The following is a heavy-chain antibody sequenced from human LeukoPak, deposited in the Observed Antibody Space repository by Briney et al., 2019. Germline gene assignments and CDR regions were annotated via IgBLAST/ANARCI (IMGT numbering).Heavy chain of an antibody. V-gene: IGHV4-34*01. D-gene: IGHD2-21*01. CDR1: GDSLSRYY. Sequence: PSETLSLTCAVYGDSLSRYYWSWIRQPPGKGLEWFGEFNHSGSTNYTPSLKSRVTISVDTSKKQFSLKLSSVTAADTAVYYCARSILQSHYYYYYMDVWGKGATVTVSS. CDR2: FNHSGST. J-gene: IGHJ6*03. CDR3: ARSILQSHYYYYYMDV.